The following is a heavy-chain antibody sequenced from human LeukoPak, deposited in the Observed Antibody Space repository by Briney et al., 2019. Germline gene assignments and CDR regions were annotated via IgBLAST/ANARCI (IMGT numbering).Heavy chain of an antibody. CDR3: ARSPLWFGEFPGAFDI. V-gene: IGHV4-59*01. CDR2: IYYSGST. CDR1: GGTISSYY. D-gene: IGHD3-10*01. J-gene: IGHJ3*02. Sequence: SETLSLTCTVSGGTISSYYWSWIRQPPGKGLEWIGYIYYSGSTNYNPSRKSRVTISVDTSKNQFSLKLSSVTAADTAAYYCARSPLWFGEFPGAFDIWGQGTMVTVSS.